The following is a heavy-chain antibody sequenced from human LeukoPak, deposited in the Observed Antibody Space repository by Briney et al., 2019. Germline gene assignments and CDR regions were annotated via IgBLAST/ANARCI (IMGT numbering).Heavy chain of an antibody. CDR2: ISGSGSST. Sequence: QSGRSLRLSCAASGFTFSSYGMSWVRQAPEKGLEWVSAISGSGSSTYYADSVKGRFTISRDNSKNTLYLQMNSLRAEDTAVYYCAKVAGYSYGNPFDYWGQGTLVTVSS. V-gene: IGHV3-23*01. CDR1: GFTFSSYG. D-gene: IGHD5-18*01. J-gene: IGHJ4*02. CDR3: AKVAGYSYGNPFDY.